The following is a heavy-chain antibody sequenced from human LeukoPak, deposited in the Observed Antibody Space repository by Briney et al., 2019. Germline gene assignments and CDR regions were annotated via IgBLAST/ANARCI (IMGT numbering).Heavy chain of an antibody. CDR2: ISGSGRST. V-gene: IGHV3-23*01. D-gene: IGHD6-19*01. J-gene: IGHJ4*02. Sequence: GGSLRLSCAASGFTFSNYTVSWVRQAPGKGLEWVSTISGSGRSTYYTDSVKGRFTISRDNSKNSLYLQMNSLRAEDTAVYYCARDRDWYSFDSWGQGTLVTVSS. CDR1: GFTFSNYT. CDR3: ARDRDWYSFDS.